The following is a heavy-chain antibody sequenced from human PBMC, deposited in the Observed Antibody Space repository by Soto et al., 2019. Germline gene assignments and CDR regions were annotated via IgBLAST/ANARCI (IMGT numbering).Heavy chain of an antibody. CDR3: ARVSGYSYGYLNY. V-gene: IGHV3-30*04. CDR1: GFTFSSYA. J-gene: IGHJ4*02. Sequence: GGSLRLSCAASGFTFSSYAMHWVRQAPGKGLEWVAVISYDGRNKYNADSVKSRFTISRDNSKNTLYLQMNSLRAEDTAVYYCARVSGYSYGYLNYWGQGTLVTVSS. D-gene: IGHD5-18*01. CDR2: ISYDGRNK.